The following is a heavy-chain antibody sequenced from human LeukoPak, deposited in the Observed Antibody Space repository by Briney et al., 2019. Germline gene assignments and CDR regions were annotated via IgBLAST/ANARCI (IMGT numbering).Heavy chain of an antibody. V-gene: IGHV3-48*03. J-gene: IGHJ3*02. CDR1: GFIFSSYE. Sequence: GGSLRLSCAASGFIFSSYEMNWVRQAPGKGLEWVSYISSGSTIYYADSVKGRFTISRDSAKNSLYLQMNSLRAEDTAVYYCATSGSDAFDIWGQGTMVTVSS. CDR3: ATSGSDAFDI. D-gene: IGHD3-10*01. CDR2: ISSGSTI.